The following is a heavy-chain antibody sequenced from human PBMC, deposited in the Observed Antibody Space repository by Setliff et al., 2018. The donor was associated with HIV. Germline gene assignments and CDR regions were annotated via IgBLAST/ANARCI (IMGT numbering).Heavy chain of an antibody. CDR3: ARDRSSGGYTYGLIDY. D-gene: IGHD5-18*01. CDR2: VYYDGST. CDR1: GFSISSGYY. Sequence: KTSETLSLTCTLSGFSISSGYYWGWNRQPPGKGLEWIGYVYYDGSTKHNPSLESRVTISVDTSKNQFCLKVSSVTAADTAVYYCARDRSSGGYTYGLIDYWGQGRLVTVSS. J-gene: IGHJ4*02. V-gene: IGHV4-59*01.